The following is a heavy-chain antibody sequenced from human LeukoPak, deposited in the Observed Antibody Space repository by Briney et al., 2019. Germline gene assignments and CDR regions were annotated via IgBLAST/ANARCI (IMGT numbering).Heavy chain of an antibody. J-gene: IGHJ6*03. CDR3: ARAPRRGVMDD. V-gene: IGHV3-7*01. CDR1: GFSFSRHW. D-gene: IGHD3-10*01. CDR2: IKQDGSEK. Sequence: GGSLRLSCAASGFSFSRHWMSWARQAPGKGLEWVANIKQDGSEKYYVDSVKGRFTISRDNAQNSLHLQMNSLRAGDTAVYYCARAPRRGVMDDWGKGTTVSVSS.